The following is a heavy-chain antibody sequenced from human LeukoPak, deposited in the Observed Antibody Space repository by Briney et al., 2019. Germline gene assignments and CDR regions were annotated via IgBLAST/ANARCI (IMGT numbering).Heavy chain of an antibody. J-gene: IGHJ4*02. CDR2: INRDGSST. CDR3: AREIVGAREFDY. CDR1: GFTFSSHW. Sequence: GGSLRLSCAASGFTFSSHWMHWVRQAPGKGLVWISRINRDGSSTSYADSVKGRLTISRDNAKNTLYLQMNSPRAEDTAVYYCAREIVGAREFDYWGQGTLVTVSS. V-gene: IGHV3-74*01. D-gene: IGHD1-26*01.